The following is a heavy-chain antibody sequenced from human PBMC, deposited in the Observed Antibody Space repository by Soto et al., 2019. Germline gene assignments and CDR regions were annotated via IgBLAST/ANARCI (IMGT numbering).Heavy chain of an antibody. D-gene: IGHD3-3*01. CDR1: GFTFSSYA. CDR2: ISSNGGST. J-gene: IGHJ4*02. Sequence: GSLRLSCSASGFTFSSYAMHWVRQAPGKGLEYVSAISSNGGSTYYADSVKGRFTISRDNSKNTLYLQMSSLRAEDTAVYYCVKTALRFLEWLRPFDYWGQGTLVTVSS. CDR3: VKTALRFLEWLRPFDY. V-gene: IGHV3-64D*06.